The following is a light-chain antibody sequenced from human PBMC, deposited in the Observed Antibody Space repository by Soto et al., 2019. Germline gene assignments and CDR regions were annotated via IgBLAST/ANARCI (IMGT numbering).Light chain of an antibody. V-gene: IGKV3-15*01. CDR3: QQYTVWPFT. CDR2: HTS. J-gene: IGKJ4*01. Sequence: EIEMTQSPATLSLSPGERATLSCRASQNINTNLAWYQQSPGRAPRLFIYHTSTRATGIPDRFSGSGSGTEFNLTISSLQSEDFALYYCQQYTVWPFTFGGGTRVEIK. CDR1: QNINTN.